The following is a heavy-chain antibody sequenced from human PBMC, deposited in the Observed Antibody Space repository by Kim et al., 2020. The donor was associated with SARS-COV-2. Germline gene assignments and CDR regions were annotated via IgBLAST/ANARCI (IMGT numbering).Heavy chain of an antibody. D-gene: IGHD6-19*01. V-gene: IGHV1-69*06. J-gene: IGHJ3*02. Sequence: SVKVSCKASGGTFSSYAISWVRQAPGQGLEWMGGIIPIFGTANYAQKFQGRVTITADKSTSTAYMELSSLRSEDTAVYYCARHRLDSSGWYRFADAFDIWGQGTMVTVSS. CDR1: GGTFSSYA. CDR3: ARHRLDSSGWYRFADAFDI. CDR2: IIPIFGTA.